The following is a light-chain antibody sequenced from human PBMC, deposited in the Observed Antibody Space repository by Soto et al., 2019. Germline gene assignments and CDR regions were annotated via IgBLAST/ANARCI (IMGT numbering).Light chain of an antibody. CDR1: QSVSSTY. V-gene: IGKV3-20*01. Sequence: EIVLTQSPGTLSLSPGETATLSCRASQSVSSTYLAWYQQKPGQAPRLLIYGASSGVTGIPDRFSGSGSGTDFTLTISRLEPEDFAVYYCQQYGRSPPWTFGQGTKVEI. CDR3: QQYGRSPPWT. CDR2: GAS. J-gene: IGKJ1*01.